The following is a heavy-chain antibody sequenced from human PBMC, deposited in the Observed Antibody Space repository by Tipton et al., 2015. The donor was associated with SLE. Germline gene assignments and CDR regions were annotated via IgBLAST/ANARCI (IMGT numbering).Heavy chain of an antibody. CDR1: GVSISSNY. CDR2: IYYSGST. V-gene: IGHV4-59*12. Sequence: TLSLTCSVSGVSISSNYWSWIRQPPGKGLEWIGYIYYSGSTNYSPSLESRVTISVDTSKNQFSLMLSPVTAADAAVYYCARDPYDSWSDYQATFDYWGQGTLFIVSS. D-gene: IGHD3-3*01. J-gene: IGHJ4*02. CDR3: ARDPYDSWSDYQATFDY.